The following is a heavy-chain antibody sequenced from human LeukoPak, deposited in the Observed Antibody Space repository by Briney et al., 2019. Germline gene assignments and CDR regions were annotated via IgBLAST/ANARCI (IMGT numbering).Heavy chain of an antibody. CDR3: ARHGSGYDSGY. V-gene: IGHV5-51*01. Sequence: GESLKISCKGSGYSFTRNWIGWVRQMPGKGLEWMGIIYPGGSDTRYSPSFEGQVTISADKSISTAYLQWSSLKASDTAMYYCARHGSGYDSGYWGQGTLVTVSS. CDR2: IYPGGSDT. J-gene: IGHJ4*02. CDR1: GYSFTRNW. D-gene: IGHD5-12*01.